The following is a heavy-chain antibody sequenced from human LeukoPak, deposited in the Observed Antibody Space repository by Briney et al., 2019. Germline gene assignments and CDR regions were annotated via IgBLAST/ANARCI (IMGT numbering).Heavy chain of an antibody. CDR2: IYSGGST. V-gene: IGHV3-66*01. CDR1: GFTVSSNY. J-gene: IGHJ6*02. D-gene: IGHD5-18*01. Sequence: PGGSLRLSCAASGFTVSSNYMSWVRQAPGKGLEWVSVIYSGGSTYYADSVKGRFTISRDNSKNTLYLQMSSLRAEDTAVYYCARDRGYSYGPDVYYYYYGMDVWGQGTTVTVSS. CDR3: ARDRGYSYGPDVYYYYYGMDV.